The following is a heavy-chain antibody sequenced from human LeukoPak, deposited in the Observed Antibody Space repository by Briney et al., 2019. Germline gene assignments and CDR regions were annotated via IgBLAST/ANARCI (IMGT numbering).Heavy chain of an antibody. V-gene: IGHV3-33*08. CDR3: ARDDYYYGMDV. J-gene: IGHJ6*02. CDR2: IWYDGSNK. Sequence: GGSLRLSCAASGFTFSSYSMNWVRQAPGKGLEWVAVIWYDGSNKYYADSVKGRFTISRDNSKNTLYLQMNSLRAEDTAVYYCARDDYYYGMDVWGQGTTVTVSS. CDR1: GFTFSSYS.